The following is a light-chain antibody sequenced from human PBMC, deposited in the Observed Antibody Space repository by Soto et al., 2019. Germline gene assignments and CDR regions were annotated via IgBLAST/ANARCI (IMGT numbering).Light chain of an antibody. J-gene: IGKJ5*01. CDR1: QSVSSY. V-gene: IGKV3-11*01. CDR3: QQRRNWPLRIT. Sequence: EIVLTQSPATLSLSPGERATLSCRASQSVSSYLAWYQQKPGQAPRLLIYDASNRATGIPARFSGSGSETYFTLNTSSLEPEDFAVYYCQQRRNWPLRITGAEEPRLEIK. CDR2: DAS.